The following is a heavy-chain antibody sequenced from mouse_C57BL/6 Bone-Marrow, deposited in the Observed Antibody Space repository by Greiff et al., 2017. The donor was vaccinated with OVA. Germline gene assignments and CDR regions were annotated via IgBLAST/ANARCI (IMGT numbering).Heavy chain of an antibody. J-gene: IGHJ4*01. CDR2: IWRGGST. Sequence: QVQLKQSGPGLVQPSQSLSITCTVSGFSLTSYGVHWVRQSPGKGLEWLGVIWRGGSTDYNAAFMSRLSITKDNSKSQVFFKMNSLQADDTAIYYCARSLFYYDGYYYAMDYWGQGTSVTVSS. D-gene: IGHD1-1*01. CDR3: ARSLFYYDGYYYAMDY. V-gene: IGHV2-5*01. CDR1: GFSLTSYG.